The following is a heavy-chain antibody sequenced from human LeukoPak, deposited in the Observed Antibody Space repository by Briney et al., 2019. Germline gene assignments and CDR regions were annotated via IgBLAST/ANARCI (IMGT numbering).Heavy chain of an antibody. CDR1: GFTFSSYG. CDR2: ISYDGSNK. J-gene: IGHJ4*02. CDR3: AKELYDTYYDFWSGYYRAAGFDY. D-gene: IGHD3-3*01. Sequence: GGSLRLSCAASGFTFSSYGMHWVRQAPGKGLEWVAVISYDGSNKYYADSVKGRFTIPRDNSKNTLYLQMNSLRAEDTAVYYCAKELYDTYYDFWSGYYRAAGFDYWGQGTLVTVSS. V-gene: IGHV3-30*18.